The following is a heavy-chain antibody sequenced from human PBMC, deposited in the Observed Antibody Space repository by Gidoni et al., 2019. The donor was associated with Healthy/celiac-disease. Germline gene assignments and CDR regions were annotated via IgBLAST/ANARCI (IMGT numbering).Heavy chain of an antibody. Sequence: QVQLVQSGAEVKKPGASVKVSCKVSGYTITELSMHWVRPAPGKGLEWMGGFDPEDGETIYAQKCQGRVTMTEDTSTDTAYMELSSLRSEDTAVYYCATVSWGRSGYYSHFDYWGQGTLVTVSS. CDR3: ATVSWGRSGYYSHFDY. CDR1: GYTITELS. CDR2: FDPEDGET. V-gene: IGHV1-24*01. D-gene: IGHD3-22*01. J-gene: IGHJ4*02.